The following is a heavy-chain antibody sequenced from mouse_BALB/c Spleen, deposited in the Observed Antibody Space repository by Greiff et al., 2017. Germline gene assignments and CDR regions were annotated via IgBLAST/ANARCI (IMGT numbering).Heavy chain of an antibody. D-gene: IGHD1-1*01. CDR1: GYSITSDYA. Sequence: ESGPGLVKPSQSLSLTCTVTGYSITSDYAWNWIRQFPGNQLEWMGYISYSGSTSYNQSLKSRISITRDTSKNQFFLQLNSVTTEDTATYYCARTRRGSSYDWYFDVWGAGTTVTVSS. J-gene: IGHJ1*01. CDR3: ARTRRGSSYDWYFDV. CDR2: ISYSGST. V-gene: IGHV3-2*02.